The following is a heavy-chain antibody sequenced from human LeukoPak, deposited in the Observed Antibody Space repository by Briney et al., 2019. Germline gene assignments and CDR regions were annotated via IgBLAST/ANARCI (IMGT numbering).Heavy chain of an antibody. CDR2: ISSSGST. J-gene: IGHJ3*02. CDR3: ARGPYSYDSSGAFDI. V-gene: IGHV4-61*02. D-gene: IGHD3-22*01. Sequence: SETLSLTCTVSGDSISSGDYYWSWIRQPAGKGLEWIGRISSSGSTNYNPSLKSRVTISVDTSKNQFSLKLRSVTAADTAVYFCARGPYSYDSSGAFDIWGQGTMVTVSS. CDR1: GDSISSGDYY.